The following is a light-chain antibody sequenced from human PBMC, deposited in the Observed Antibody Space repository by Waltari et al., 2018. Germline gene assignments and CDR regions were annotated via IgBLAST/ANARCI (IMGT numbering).Light chain of an antibody. V-gene: IGLV1-44*01. CDR3: AAWDDALTGPL. Sequence: QSLLTQPPSVSGPPGQTVTISCSGSTSNIGSHSVNWYHHVPGTAPQLLIFCDRQRHSGVPDRFSASKSGATASLVISGLQSEDEGDYYCAAWDDALTGPLFGGGTKLTVL. CDR1: TSNIGSHS. CDR2: CDR. J-gene: IGLJ3*02.